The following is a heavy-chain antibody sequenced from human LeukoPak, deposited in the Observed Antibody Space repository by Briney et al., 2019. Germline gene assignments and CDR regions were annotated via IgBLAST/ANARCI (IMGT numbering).Heavy chain of an antibody. CDR3: AREKQYYGSGSQDDAFDI. D-gene: IGHD3-10*01. CDR2: INPNSGGT. V-gene: IGHV1-2*02. Sequence: ASVKVSCKASGYTFTSYGISWVRQAPGQGLEWMGWINPNSGGTNYAQKFQGRVTMTRDTSISTAYMELSRLRSDDTAVYYCAREKQYYGSGSQDDAFDIWGQGTMVTVSS. CDR1: GYTFTSYG. J-gene: IGHJ3*02.